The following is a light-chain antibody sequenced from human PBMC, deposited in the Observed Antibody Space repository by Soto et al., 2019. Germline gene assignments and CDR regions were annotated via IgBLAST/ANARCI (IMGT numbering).Light chain of an antibody. J-gene: IGLJ1*01. V-gene: IGLV2-14*01. CDR2: AVT. CDR1: SGDVGGYNY. Sequence: QSVLTQPASVSGSPGQSVTISCAGTSGDVGGYNYVSWYQQHPGKAPKLMIHAVTNRPSGVSNRFSGSKSGNTASLTISSLQAEDEADYYCCLYTGASTYVFGTGTKVTVL. CDR3: CLYTGASTYV.